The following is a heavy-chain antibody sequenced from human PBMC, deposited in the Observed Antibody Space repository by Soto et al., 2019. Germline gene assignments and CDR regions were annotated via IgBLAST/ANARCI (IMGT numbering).Heavy chain of an antibody. CDR3: ARDKFSYYYGMDV. V-gene: IGHV4-59*01. J-gene: IGHJ6*02. CDR2: IYYSGST. CDR1: GGSISSYY. Sequence: SETLSLTCTVSGGSISSYYWSWIRQPPGKGLEWIGYIYYSGSTNYNPSLKSRVTISVDTSKNQFSLKLSSVTAADTAVYYCARDKFSYYYGMDVWGQGTTVTVSS.